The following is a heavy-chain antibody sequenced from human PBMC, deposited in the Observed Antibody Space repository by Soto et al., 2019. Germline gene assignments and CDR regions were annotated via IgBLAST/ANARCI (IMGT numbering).Heavy chain of an antibody. Sequence: PGESLKISCKGSGYSFTSYWIGWVRQMPGKGLEWMGIIYPGDSDTRYSPSFQGQVTISADKSISTAYLQWSSLKASDTAMYYCARKASTILGVFKNYSSSTGMDVWDKGTTLPVS. CDR3: ARKASTILGVFKNYSSSTGMDV. J-gene: IGHJ6*04. CDR1: GYSFTSYW. V-gene: IGHV5-51*01. D-gene: IGHD3-3*01. CDR2: IYPGDSDT.